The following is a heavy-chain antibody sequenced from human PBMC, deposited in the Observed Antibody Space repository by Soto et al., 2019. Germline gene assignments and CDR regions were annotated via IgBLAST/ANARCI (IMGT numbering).Heavy chain of an antibody. J-gene: IGHJ4*02. CDR1: GDTFSTYS. D-gene: IGHD3-22*01. V-gene: IGHV1-69*06. CDR2: IIPILGTP. Sequence: QVQLVQSGAEVKKPGSSVKVSCKASGDTFSTYSISWERQAPGQGLEWLGGIIPILGTPSYAQRFQGRVTITADKSTSTAYMELSSLRSEDTAVYYCARERSRYDRSGYYRPDYWGQGTLVTVSS. CDR3: ARERSRYDRSGYYRPDY.